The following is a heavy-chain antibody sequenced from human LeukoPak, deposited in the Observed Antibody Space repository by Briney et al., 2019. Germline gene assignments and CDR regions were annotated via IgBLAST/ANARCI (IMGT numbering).Heavy chain of an antibody. D-gene: IGHD3-22*01. CDR2: IFNSGST. CDR3: ASVPYSSGLFAY. Sequence: SETLSLTCTVSGGSISSDYWSWIRQSPGKGLEWIGHIFNSGSTNYNASHKSRVTISVDTSKNQFSLKLSSVTAADTAMYYCASVPYSSGLFAYWGQGILVTVSS. V-gene: IGHV4-59*01. J-gene: IGHJ4*02. CDR1: GGSISSDY.